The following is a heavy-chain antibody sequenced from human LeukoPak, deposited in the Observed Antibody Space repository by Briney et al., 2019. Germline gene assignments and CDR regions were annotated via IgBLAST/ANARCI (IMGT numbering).Heavy chain of an antibody. CDR1: GYTFTSYL. CDR2: INVGNDNT. D-gene: IGHD1-26*01. CDR3: ARDSIWGSGTYGFDY. J-gene: IGHJ4*02. Sequence: ASVKVSCKASGYTFTSYLIHWVRQAPGQRLEWMGWINVGNDNTKYSRNFQGRVTITRDTSASTAYMELSSLRSEDTAVYYCARDSIWGSGTYGFDYWGQGALVTVSS. V-gene: IGHV1-3*01.